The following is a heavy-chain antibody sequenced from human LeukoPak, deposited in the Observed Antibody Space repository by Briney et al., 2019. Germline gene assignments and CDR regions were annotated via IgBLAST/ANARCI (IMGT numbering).Heavy chain of an antibody. V-gene: IGHV5-51*01. CDR2: IYPGDSDT. D-gene: IGHD5-18*01. J-gene: IGHJ5*02. Sequence: HGESLKISCKGSGYSFTNSWIGWVRQMPGKGLEWMGIIYPGDSDTRYSPSFQGQVTISADKSISTAYLQWSSLKASDAAMYYCARQGYSYGTNWFDPWGQGTLVTVSS. CDR1: GYSFTNSW. CDR3: ARQGYSYGTNWFDP.